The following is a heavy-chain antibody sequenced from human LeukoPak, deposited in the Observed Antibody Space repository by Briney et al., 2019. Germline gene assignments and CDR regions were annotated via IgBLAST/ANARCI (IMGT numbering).Heavy chain of an antibody. CDR2: ISYDGSNK. D-gene: IGHD2-21*02. V-gene: IGHV3-30*14. CDR3: ARGSYCGGDCSAFDY. J-gene: IGHJ4*02. Sequence: PGRSLRLSCAASGFTFSSYAMHWFRQAPGKGLEWVAVISYDGSNKYYADSVKGRFTISRDNSKNTLYLQMNSLRAEDTAVYYCARGSYCGGDCSAFDYWGQGTLVTVSS. CDR1: GFTFSSYA.